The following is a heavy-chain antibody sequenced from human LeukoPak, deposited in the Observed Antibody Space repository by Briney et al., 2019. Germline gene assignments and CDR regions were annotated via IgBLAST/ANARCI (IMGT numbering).Heavy chain of an antibody. CDR1: GFTFSSYS. Sequence: PGGSLRLSCAASGFTFSSYSMNWVRQAPGKGLEWVSSITSSSSYIYYADSVKGRFTISRDNAKNSLYLQMNSLRAEDTAVYYCARDRYSGYAEAFDIRGQGTMVSVSS. D-gene: IGHD5-12*01. V-gene: IGHV3-21*04. CDR2: ITSSSSYI. J-gene: IGHJ3*02. CDR3: ARDRYSGYAEAFDI.